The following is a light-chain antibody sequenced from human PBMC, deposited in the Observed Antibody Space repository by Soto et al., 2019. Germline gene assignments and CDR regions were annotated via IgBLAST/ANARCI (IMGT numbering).Light chain of an antibody. CDR2: EIT. CDR3: CSSAGGGTFFV. J-gene: IGLJ1*01. Sequence: QSALTRPASVSGSPGQSITISCTGTRSDVGSSNLVSWYQQYPGKVPKLMLYEITKRPSGVSNRFSGSKSGNTASLTISGLQAEDEADYYCCSSAGGGTFFVFGAGTKLTVL. CDR1: RSDVGSSNL. V-gene: IGLV2-23*02.